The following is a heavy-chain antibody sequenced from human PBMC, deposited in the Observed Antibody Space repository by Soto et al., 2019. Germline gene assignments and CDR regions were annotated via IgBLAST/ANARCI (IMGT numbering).Heavy chain of an antibody. V-gene: IGHV4-4*02. CDR3: ARGDCSGGSCYSVDI. D-gene: IGHD2-15*01. J-gene: IGHJ3*02. Sequence: PSETLSLTCAVFGGSISSINWWSWVRQPPGKGLEWIGEIYHSGSTNYNPSLKSRVTISVDKSKNQFSLKLSSVTAADTAVYYCARGDCSGGSCYSVDIWGQGTMVTVS. CDR1: GGSISSINW. CDR2: IYHSGST.